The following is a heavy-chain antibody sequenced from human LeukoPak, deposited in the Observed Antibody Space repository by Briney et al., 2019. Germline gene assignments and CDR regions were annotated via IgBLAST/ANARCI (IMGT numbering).Heavy chain of an antibody. V-gene: IGHV1-18*01. D-gene: IGHD5-18*01. CDR2: ITAGNGNT. Sequence: ASVTVSCKASGYTFSSYGIGWVRQAPRQGLEWMGWITAGNGNTNYAQKVQGRVTMTTVTSTSTAYMELRSLRSDDTAVYFCARDLARGYSYGYNAFDIWGQGTMVTVSS. CDR1: GYTFSSYG. J-gene: IGHJ3*02. CDR3: ARDLARGYSYGYNAFDI.